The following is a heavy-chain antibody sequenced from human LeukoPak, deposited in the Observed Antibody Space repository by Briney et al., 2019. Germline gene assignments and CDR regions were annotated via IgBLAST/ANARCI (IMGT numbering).Heavy chain of an antibody. CDR3: ARLITSEAGRGMDV. J-gene: IGHJ6*02. D-gene: IGHD1-14*01. CDR1: GFTFSSYW. CDR2: TNNDGSAK. V-gene: IGHV3-7*01. Sequence: PGGSLRLSCVASGFTFSSYWMSWVRQAPGKGLEWVAHTNNDGSAKFFVDSLKGRFTISRDNAKNSLYLQMSSLRVDDTALYYCARLITSEAGRGMDVWGPGTTVTVSS.